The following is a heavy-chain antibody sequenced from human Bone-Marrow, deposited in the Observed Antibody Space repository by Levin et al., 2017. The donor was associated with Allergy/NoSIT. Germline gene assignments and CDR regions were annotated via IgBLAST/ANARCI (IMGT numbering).Heavy chain of an antibody. CDR2: INPIGGST. D-gene: IGHD2-15*01. V-gene: IGHV1-46*01. CDR1: GYTFTNYY. Sequence: GESLKISCRASGYTFTNYYIHWVRQAPGQGLEWMGLINPIGGSTRYGQNFQGRLTVTRDTSTSTVYMELSSLKSEDTAVYWCARRVVVVPKGGDYFDYWGQGTLVTVSS. J-gene: IGHJ4*02. CDR3: ARRVVVVPKGGDYFDY.